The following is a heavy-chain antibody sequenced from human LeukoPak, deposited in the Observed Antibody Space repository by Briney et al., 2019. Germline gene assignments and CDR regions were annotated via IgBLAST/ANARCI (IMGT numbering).Heavy chain of an antibody. CDR3: AKGDDAFDI. Sequence: GGTLRLSCDASGFTFNNDAMTWVRQAPGKGLEWVSAISGSGGSTYYADSVKGRFTISRDNSKNTLYLQMNSLRAEDTAVYYCAKGDDAFDIWGQGTMVTVSS. CDR1: GFTFNNDA. V-gene: IGHV3-23*01. CDR2: ISGSGGST. J-gene: IGHJ3*02.